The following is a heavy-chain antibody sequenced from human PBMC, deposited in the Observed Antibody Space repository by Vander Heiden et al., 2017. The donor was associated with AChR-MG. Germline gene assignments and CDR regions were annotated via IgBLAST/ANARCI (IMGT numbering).Heavy chain of an antibody. V-gene: IGHV1-69*01. D-gene: IGHD3-10*01. CDR1: GGSFRGYA. Sequence: QVQLVQSGAAVQKPGSSAKVSCKASGGSFRGYAISWGRQAPGQGLEWMGGIIPIFGTANYAQKFQGRVTITADESTSTAYMELSSLRSEDTAVYYCARDHAMVQAGWYFDYWGQGTLVTVSS. CDR3: ARDHAMVQAGWYFDY. CDR2: IIPIFGTA. J-gene: IGHJ4*02.